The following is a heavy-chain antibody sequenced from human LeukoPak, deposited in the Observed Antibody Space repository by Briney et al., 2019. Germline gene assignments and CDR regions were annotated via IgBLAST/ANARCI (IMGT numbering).Heavy chain of an antibody. CDR3: ARAGVVSAATLFDY. D-gene: IGHD3-3*01. CDR2: IYHSGST. V-gene: IGHV4-30-2*01. J-gene: IGHJ4*02. CDR1: GGSISSGGYS. Sequence: TSETLSLTCAVSGGSISSGGYSWSWIRQPPGKGLEWIGYIYHSGSTYYNPSLKSRVTISVDRSKNQFSLKLSSVTAADTAVYYCARAGVVSAATLFDYWGQGTLVTVSS.